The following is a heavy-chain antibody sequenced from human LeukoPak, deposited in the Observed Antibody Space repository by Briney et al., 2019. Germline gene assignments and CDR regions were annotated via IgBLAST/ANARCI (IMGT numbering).Heavy chain of an antibody. CDR3: AKHAGYSTPDDAFDI. D-gene: IGHD6-13*01. Sequence: SETLSLTCTVSGGSISSYYWSWIRQPPGKGLEWIGYIYYSGSTNYNPSLKSRVTISIDTSKNHFSLRLSSVTAADTAVYYCAKHAGYSTPDDAFDIWGQGTMVTVSS. CDR1: GGSISSYY. CDR2: IYYSGST. J-gene: IGHJ3*02. V-gene: IGHV4-59*01.